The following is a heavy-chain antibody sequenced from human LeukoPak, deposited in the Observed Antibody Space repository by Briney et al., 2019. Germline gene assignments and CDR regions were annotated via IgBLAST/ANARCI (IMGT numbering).Heavy chain of an antibody. CDR2: TSGSGFNR. CDR1: GFTFSSYA. V-gene: IGHV3-23*01. J-gene: IGHJ4*02. CDR3: AKSLAMSASGVEY. Sequence: GGSLRLSCAASGFTFSSYAMSWVRQAPGKGLQWVSGTSGSGFNRYYADSVKGLFTISRDNSKNTLYLQMNSLRAEDTAIYYCAKSLAMSASGVEYWGQGTLVAVSS.